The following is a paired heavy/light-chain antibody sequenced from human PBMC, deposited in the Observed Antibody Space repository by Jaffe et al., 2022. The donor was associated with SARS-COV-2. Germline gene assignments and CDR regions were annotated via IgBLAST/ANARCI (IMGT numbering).Heavy chain of an antibody. Sequence: EVQLVESGGGMVRPGGSLRLSCAASGFTFDDYGMSWVRQAPGKGLEWVSSISWNGVSTAYADSVKGRFTISRDNAKTSLYLQMNSLRAEDTALYHCARASEEVGARRWGWYFDLWGRGTLVTVSS. V-gene: IGHV3-20*01. J-gene: IGHJ2*01. CDR3: ARASEEVGARRWGWYFDL. CDR2: ISWNGVST. CDR1: GFTFDDYG. D-gene: IGHD1-26*01.
Light chain of an antibody. Sequence: DIVLTQSPGTLSLSPGERATLSCRASQSVSSSYLAWYQQKHGQAPRLLIYGASSRATGIPDRFSGSGSGTDFTLTISRLEPEDFVVYYCQQYGSSPPTFGQGTKLEIK. CDR1: QSVSSSY. V-gene: IGKV3-20*01. CDR2: GAS. J-gene: IGKJ2*01. CDR3: QQYGSSPPT.